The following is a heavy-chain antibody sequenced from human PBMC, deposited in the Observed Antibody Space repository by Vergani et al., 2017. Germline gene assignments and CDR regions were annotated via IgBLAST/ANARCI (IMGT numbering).Heavy chain of an antibody. D-gene: IGHD3-9*01. J-gene: IGHJ6*03. CDR2: IYYSGST. V-gene: IGHV4-59*01. Sequence: QVQLQESGPGLVKPSETLSLTCTVSGCSISSYYWSWIRQPPGKGLEWIGYIYYSGSTNYNPSLKSRVTISVDTSKNQFSLKLSSVTAADTAVYYCARDNYDILTGYYTDYYYYYMDVWGKGTTVTVSS. CDR1: GCSISSYY. CDR3: ARDNYDILTGYYTDYYYYYMDV.